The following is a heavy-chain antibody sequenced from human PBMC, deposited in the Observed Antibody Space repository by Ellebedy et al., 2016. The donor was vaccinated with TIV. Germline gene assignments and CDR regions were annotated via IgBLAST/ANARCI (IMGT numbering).Heavy chain of an antibody. J-gene: IGHJ4*02. CDR1: GLTFTSYS. Sequence: PGGSLRLSCAAAGLTFTSYSMNWVRQAPGKGLEWVSSICSNSAYLYYAGSVKGRFSISRDNAEESLYLQMNSLRVEDTAGYYCAGGRSGTFWVDYWGQGILVTVSS. CDR2: ICSNSAYL. D-gene: IGHD1-26*01. CDR3: AGGRSGTFWVDY. V-gene: IGHV3-21*01.